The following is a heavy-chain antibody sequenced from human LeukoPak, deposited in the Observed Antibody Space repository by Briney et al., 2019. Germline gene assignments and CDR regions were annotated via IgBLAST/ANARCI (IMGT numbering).Heavy chain of an antibody. CDR3: ARDPTRYYSDNG. D-gene: IGHD3-10*01. CDR1: GYTFTGYY. V-gene: IGHV1-2*02. J-gene: IGHJ4*02. CDR2: INPNSGGT. Sequence: GASVKVSCKASGYTFTGYYMHWVRQAPGQGLEWMGWINPNSGGTNYAQKFQGRVTMTRDTSVSTAYMELSRLRSDDTAVYYCARDPTRYYSDNGWGQGTLVTVSS.